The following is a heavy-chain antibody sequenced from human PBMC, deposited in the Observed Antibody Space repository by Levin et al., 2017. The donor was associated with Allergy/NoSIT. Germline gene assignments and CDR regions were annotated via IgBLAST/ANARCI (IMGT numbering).Heavy chain of an antibody. J-gene: IGHJ6*02. CDR3: ALRGYSGYDPYYYYGMDV. V-gene: IGHV1-69*06. CDR1: GGTFSSYA. CDR2: IIPIFGTA. Sequence: SVKVSCKASGGTFSSYAISWVRQAPGQGLEWMGGIIPIFGTANYAQKFQGRVTITADKSTSTAYMELSSLRSEDTAVYYCALRGYSGYDPYYYYGMDVWGQGTTVTVSS. D-gene: IGHD5-12*01.